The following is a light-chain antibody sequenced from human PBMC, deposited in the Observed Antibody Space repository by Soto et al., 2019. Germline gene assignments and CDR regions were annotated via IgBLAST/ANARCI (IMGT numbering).Light chain of an antibody. J-gene: IGLJ3*02. Sequence: QAVVAQEPSLTVSPGGTVTLTCGSSTGVVTSGHYPYWFQQKPGQAPRTLIYDATNKHSWTPGRFSGSLLGGKAALTLSGAQPEDEADYYCLLYHSGPGVFGGGTKVTVL. CDR3: LLYHSGPGV. CDR1: TGVVTSGHY. CDR2: DAT. V-gene: IGLV7-46*01.